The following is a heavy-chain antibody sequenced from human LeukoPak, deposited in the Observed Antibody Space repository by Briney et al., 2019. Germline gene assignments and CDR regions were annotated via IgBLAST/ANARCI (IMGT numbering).Heavy chain of an antibody. CDR3: ARMYYYDSSGSDY. CDR1: GFTFSSYA. V-gene: IGHV3-23*01. CDR2: ISGSGGST. J-gene: IGHJ4*02. Sequence: PGGSLRLSCAASGFTFSSYAMSWVRQAPGKGLEWVSAISGSGGSTYYADSVKGRFTISRDNSKNTLYLQMNSLRAEDTAVYYCARMYYYDSSGSDYWGQGTLVTVSS. D-gene: IGHD3-22*01.